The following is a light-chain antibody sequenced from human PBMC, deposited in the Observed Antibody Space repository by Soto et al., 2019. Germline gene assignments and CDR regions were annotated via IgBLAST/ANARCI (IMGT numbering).Light chain of an antibody. CDR1: SSDVGGYNY. V-gene: IGLV2-14*01. CDR3: SSYTSSSRYV. CDR2: EVS. J-gene: IGLJ1*01. Sequence: QSALTQPASVSGSPEQSITISCTGTSSDVGGYNYVSWYQQHPGKAPKLMIYEVSNRPSGVSNRFSGSKSGNTASLTISGLQAEDEADYYCSSYTSSSRYVFGTGTKVTVL.